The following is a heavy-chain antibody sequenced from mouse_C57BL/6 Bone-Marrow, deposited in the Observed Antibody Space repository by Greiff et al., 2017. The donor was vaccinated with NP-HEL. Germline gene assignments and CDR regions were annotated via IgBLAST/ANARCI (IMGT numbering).Heavy chain of an antibody. D-gene: IGHD3-1*01. CDR3: ARLRAGYWYFDV. Sequence: EVKLQESGGGLVQPGESLKLSCESNEYEFPSHDMSWVRKTPEKRLELVAAINSDGGSTSYPDTMERRFIISRDNTKKTLYLQLSSLRAEDRALYYCARLRAGYWYFDVWGTGTTVTVSS. J-gene: IGHJ1*03. CDR1: EYEFPSHD. V-gene: IGHV5-2*01. CDR2: INSDGGST.